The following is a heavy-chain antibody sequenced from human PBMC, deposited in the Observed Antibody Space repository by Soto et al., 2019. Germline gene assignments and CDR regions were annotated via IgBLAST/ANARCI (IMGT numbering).Heavy chain of an antibody. CDR2: IDPSDSYT. V-gene: IGHV5-10-1*01. J-gene: IGHJ6*02. CDR3: ARQPIAAAGYYYYYGMDV. D-gene: IGHD6-13*01. CDR1: GYSFTSYW. Sequence: ESLKISCNGSGYSFTSYWISWVRQMPGKGLEWMGRIDPSDSYTNYSPSFQGHVTISADKSISTAYLQWSSLKASDTAMYYCARQPIAAAGYYYYYGMDVWGQGTTVTVSS.